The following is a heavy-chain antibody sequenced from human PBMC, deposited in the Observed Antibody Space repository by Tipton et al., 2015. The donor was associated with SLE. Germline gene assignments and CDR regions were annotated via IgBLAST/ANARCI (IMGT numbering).Heavy chain of an antibody. CDR1: GYTFTSYY. CDR3: AGSWPNYDSSGPMGDAFEI. D-gene: IGHD3-22*01. J-gene: IGHJ3*02. CDR2: INPSGGST. Sequence: QLVQSGAEVKKPGASVKVSCKASGYTFTSYYMHWVRQAPGQGLEWMGIINPSGGSTSYAQKFQGRVTMTRDTSTSTVYMELSSLRSEDTAVYYCAGSWPNYDSSGPMGDAFEIWGQGTMVTVSS. V-gene: IGHV1-46*01.